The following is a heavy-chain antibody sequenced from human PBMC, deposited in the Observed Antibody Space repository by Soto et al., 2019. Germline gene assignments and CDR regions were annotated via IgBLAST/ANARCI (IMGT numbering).Heavy chain of an antibody. CDR1: GFTFRSYD. Sequence: EVQLVESGGGLVQPGGSLRLSCAASGFTFRSYDMHWVRQATGKGLEWVSAIGTAGDTYYPGSVKGRFTISRENAKNSLYLQMNSLRAGDPAVYYCARALGYCSGGSCYNWFDPWGQGTLVTVSS. J-gene: IGHJ5*02. CDR2: IGTAGDT. CDR3: ARALGYCSGGSCYNWFDP. V-gene: IGHV3-13*01. D-gene: IGHD2-15*01.